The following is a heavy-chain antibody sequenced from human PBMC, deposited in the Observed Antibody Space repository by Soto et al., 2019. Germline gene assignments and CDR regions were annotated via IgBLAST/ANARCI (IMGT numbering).Heavy chain of an antibody. J-gene: IGHJ4*02. D-gene: IGHD2-21*02. Sequence: GGSLRLSCAASGFTFSSYGMHWVRQAPGKGLEWVAVISYDGSNKYYADSVKGRFTISRDNSKNTLYLQMNSLRAEDTAVYYCAKEDCGAGCALDFWGQGTLVTVSS. CDR3: AKEDCGAGCALDF. CDR2: ISYDGSNK. V-gene: IGHV3-30*18. CDR1: GFTFSSYG.